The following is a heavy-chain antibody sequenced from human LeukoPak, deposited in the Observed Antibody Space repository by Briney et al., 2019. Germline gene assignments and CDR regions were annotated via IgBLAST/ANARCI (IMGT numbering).Heavy chain of an antibody. V-gene: IGHV4-61*02. Sequence: PSETLSLTCTISGGSISGSSYHWSWTRQSAGKGLEWIGLMYSSGSTNYNPSLKSRVAMSVDTSRNQFSLKLISVTAADTAVYYCARDYVVTRDYFYYAMDVWGQGTTVTVSS. CDR2: MYSSGST. J-gene: IGHJ6*02. D-gene: IGHD2-21*02. CDR3: ARDYVVTRDYFYYAMDV. CDR1: GGSISGSSYH.